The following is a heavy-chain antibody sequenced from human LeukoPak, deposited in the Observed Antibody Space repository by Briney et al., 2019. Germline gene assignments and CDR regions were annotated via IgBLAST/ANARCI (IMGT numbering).Heavy chain of an antibody. J-gene: IGHJ6*02. CDR2: INPNSGGT. Sequence: GASVKVSCKASGYTFTSYAMHWVRQAPGQGLEWMGRINPNSGGTNYAQKFQGRVTMTRDTSISTAYMELSRLRSDDTAVYYCARVWASRTTRANYGMDVWGQGTTVTVSS. CDR3: ARVWASRTTRANYGMDV. V-gene: IGHV1-2*06. CDR1: GYTFTSYA. D-gene: IGHD2-2*01.